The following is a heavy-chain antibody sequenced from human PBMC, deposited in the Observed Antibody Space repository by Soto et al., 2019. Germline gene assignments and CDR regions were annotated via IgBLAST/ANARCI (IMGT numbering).Heavy chain of an antibody. V-gene: IGHV4-31*03. CDR2: IYVTGAV. CDR3: ARLRIATNNYKWFDP. CDR1: GAALNSGNYY. J-gene: IGHJ5*02. D-gene: IGHD2-21*01. Sequence: SETLSLTCSVSGAALNSGNYYWSWIRQVPGKGLEWIGHIYVTGAVDYNPSLRDRITISQDTSERQFSLNLRLVTAADTAVYYCARLRIATNNYKWFDPWGQGILVTVSS.